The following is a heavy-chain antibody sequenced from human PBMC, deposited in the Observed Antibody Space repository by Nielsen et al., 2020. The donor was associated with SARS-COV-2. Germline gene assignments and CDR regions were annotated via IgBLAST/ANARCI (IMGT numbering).Heavy chain of an antibody. D-gene: IGHD3-3*01. V-gene: IGHV5-51*01. Sequence: GESLKISCKGSGYSFTSYWIGWVRQMPGKGLEWMGIIYPGDSDTRYSPSFQGQVTISADKSISTAFLQWSSLKASDTAMYYCARGGLRFLEWLPKRGFDPWGQGTLVTVSS. CDR3: ARGGLRFLEWLPKRGFDP. J-gene: IGHJ5*02. CDR2: IYPGDSDT. CDR1: GYSFTSYW.